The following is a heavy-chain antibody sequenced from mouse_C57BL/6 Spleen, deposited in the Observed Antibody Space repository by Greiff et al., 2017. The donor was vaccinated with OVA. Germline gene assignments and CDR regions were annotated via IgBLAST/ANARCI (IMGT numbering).Heavy chain of an antibody. CDR2: IEPESGNT. D-gene: IGHD2-3*01. CDR1: GSTLPGLV. CDR3: ARDYDGYYDWFAY. Sequence: VQLQQSGAELARPGASVRRSCKASGSTLPGLVISGVKRRPGRGLWGSEEIEPESGNTCYKEKFKGKATLTADKSSSTAYMELRSLTSEDSAVYFCARDYDGYYDWFAYWGQGTLVTVSA. V-gene: IGHV1-81*01. J-gene: IGHJ3*01.